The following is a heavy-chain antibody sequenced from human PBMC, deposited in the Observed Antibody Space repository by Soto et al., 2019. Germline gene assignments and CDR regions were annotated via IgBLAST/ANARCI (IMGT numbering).Heavy chain of an antibody. Sequence: QVHLVQSGAEVRKPGASVFVSCKTSGYTFSGYEIHWVRQAPGQRLEWSGWINGGNGITKSSQEFQDRVTFNNDTSATTACMKLSSLRSEDTAVYSCARFWHGDRRLDTWCQGTMVIVSS. CDR3: ARFWHGDRRLDT. D-gene: IGHD4-17*01. CDR2: INGGNGIT. J-gene: IGHJ3*02. CDR1: GYTFSGYE. V-gene: IGHV1-3*01.